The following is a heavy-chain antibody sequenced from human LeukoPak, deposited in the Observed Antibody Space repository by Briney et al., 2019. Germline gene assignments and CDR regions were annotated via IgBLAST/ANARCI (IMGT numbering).Heavy chain of an antibody. V-gene: IGHV1-69*13. CDR1: GGTFSSYA. CDR3: ARVGGPIVVVPAAMSWFDP. D-gene: IGHD2-2*01. J-gene: IGHJ5*02. CDR2: IIPIFGTA. Sequence: SVKVSCKASGGTFSSYAISWVRQAPGQGLEWMGGIIPIFGTANYAQKLQGRVTITADESTSTAYMELSSLRSEDTAVYYCARVGGPIVVVPAAMSWFDPWGQGTLVTVSS.